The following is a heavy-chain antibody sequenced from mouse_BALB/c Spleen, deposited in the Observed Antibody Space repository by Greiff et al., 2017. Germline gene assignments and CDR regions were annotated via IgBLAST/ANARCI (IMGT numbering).Heavy chain of an antibody. CDR3: TRSGNYDAMDY. D-gene: IGHD2-1*01. J-gene: IGHJ4*01. V-gene: IGHV1S81*02. CDR2: INPSNGGT. CDR1: GYTFTSYY. Sequence: VKLQQSGAELVKPGASVKLSCKASGYTFTSYYMYWVKQRPGQGLEWIGEINPSNGGTNFNEKFKSKATLTVDKSSSTAYMQLSSLTSEDSAVYYCTRSGNYDAMDYWGQGTSVTVSS.